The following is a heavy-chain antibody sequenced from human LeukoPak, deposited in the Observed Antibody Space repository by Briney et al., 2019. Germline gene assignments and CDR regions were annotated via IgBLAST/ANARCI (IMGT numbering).Heavy chain of an antibody. CDR2: IYYSGST. V-gene: IGHV4-39*01. D-gene: IGHD6-6*01. CDR1: GGSISSSSYY. CDR3: ARQGPAYSSSTQGIKYYFDY. J-gene: IGHJ4*02. Sequence: SETLSLTCTVSGGSISSSSYYWGWIRQPPGKGLEWIGSIYYSGSTYYNPSLKSRVTISVDTSKNQFSLKLGSVTAADTAVYYCARQGPAYSSSTQGIKYYFDYWGQGTLVTVSS.